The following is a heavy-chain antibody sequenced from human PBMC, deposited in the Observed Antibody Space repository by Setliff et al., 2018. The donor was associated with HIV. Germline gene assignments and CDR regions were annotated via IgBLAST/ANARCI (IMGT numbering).Heavy chain of an antibody. D-gene: IGHD3-16*01. CDR2: IYYDGRT. V-gene: IGHV4-39*07. CDR1: GGSIRTGAYY. Sequence: KPSETLSLTCTVSGGSIRTGAYYWGWIRQPPGEGLEWIGSIYYDGRTFYKPSLKSRLTISVDTSKNQFSLSLNSVTAADTAVYFCARGGAVSADFDSWGQGTLVTVSS. CDR3: ARGGAVSADFDS. J-gene: IGHJ5*01.